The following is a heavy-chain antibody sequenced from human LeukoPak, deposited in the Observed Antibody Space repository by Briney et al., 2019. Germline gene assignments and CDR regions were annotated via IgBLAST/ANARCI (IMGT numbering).Heavy chain of an antibody. CDR1: GFTFSTYS. J-gene: IGHJ4*02. CDR3: ARLADYYDSGDY. Sequence: GGSLRLSCAASGFTFSTYSMNWVRQAPGKGPEWVSSISSSSSYIYYADSVKGRFTISRDNAKNSLYLQMNSLRAEDTAVYYCARLADYYDSGDYWGQGTLVTVSS. V-gene: IGHV3-21*01. CDR2: ISSSSSYI. D-gene: IGHD3-22*01.